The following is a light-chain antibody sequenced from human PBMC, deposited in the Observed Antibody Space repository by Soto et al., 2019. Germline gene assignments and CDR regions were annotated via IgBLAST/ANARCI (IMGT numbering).Light chain of an antibody. J-gene: IGKJ1*01. Sequence: DIVMTQFPLSLPVTPGEPASISCTSSQSLLNSNGNNYLDWYLQKPGQSPQLLICLGSKRASGVPDRLSASGSGTSFTLKISRVEAGDFGVYYCVQALRMPWTFGRGTKVEIK. V-gene: IGKV2-28*01. CDR3: VQALRMPWT. CDR1: QSLLNSNGNNY. CDR2: LGS.